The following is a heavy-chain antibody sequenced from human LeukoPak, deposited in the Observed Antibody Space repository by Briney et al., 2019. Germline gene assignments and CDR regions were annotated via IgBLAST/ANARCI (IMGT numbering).Heavy chain of an antibody. Sequence: SETLSLTCTVSSGSISSYYCSWIRQPPGKGLEWSGYIYYSGSTNYNPSLKSRVTISVDTSKNQFSLKLSSVTAADTAVYYCARVRGLHYMDVWGKGTTVTVSS. V-gene: IGHV4-59*01. CDR3: ARVRGLHYMDV. J-gene: IGHJ6*03. CDR1: SGSISSYY. D-gene: IGHD3-10*01. CDR2: IYYSGST.